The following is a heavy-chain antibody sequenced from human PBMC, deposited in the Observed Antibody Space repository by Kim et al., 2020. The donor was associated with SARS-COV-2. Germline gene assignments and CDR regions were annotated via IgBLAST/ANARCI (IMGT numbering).Heavy chain of an antibody. D-gene: IGHD2-21*02. J-gene: IGHJ4*02. Sequence: SETLSLTCTVSGGSISSDYYYWSWIRQPAGKGLEWIGRIYTDGSTYYNPSRKSRVTVSIDTSKNQFSLKLNSVTAADTAIYYCARAVVTPYFDSWGQGTLVTVSS. CDR1: GGSISSDYYY. V-gene: IGHV4-61*02. CDR3: ARAVVTPYFDS. CDR2: IYTDGST.